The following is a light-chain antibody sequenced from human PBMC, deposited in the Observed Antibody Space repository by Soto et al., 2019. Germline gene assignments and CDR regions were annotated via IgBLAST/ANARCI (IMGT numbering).Light chain of an antibody. CDR3: QQANTFPIT. V-gene: IGKV1-12*01. J-gene: IGKJ5*01. CDR1: QDVSTW. Sequence: DIQMTQSPSSVSASVGDRVTITCRASQDVSTWLAWYQQKPGKAPNLLIYGASNLQSGVPSRFSGSGSGTDFTLTISSLQPEDFATYYCQQANTFPITFGQGTRLEIK. CDR2: GAS.